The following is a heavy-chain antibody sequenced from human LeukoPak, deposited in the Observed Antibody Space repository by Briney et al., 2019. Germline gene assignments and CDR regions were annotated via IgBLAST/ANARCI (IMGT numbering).Heavy chain of an antibody. V-gene: IGHV3-7*01. CDR3: ARDQGFWSGRRPDGMDV. Sequence: GGSLRLSCAASGFSFHGNWMSWFRQAPGRGLEWVANINLDGNEEYYVKSVKGRFTISRDNAKSSLFLQMNSLRVEDTAVYYCARDQGFWSGRRPDGMDVWGQGTTVTVSS. CDR2: INLDGNEE. CDR1: GFSFHGNW. J-gene: IGHJ6*02. D-gene: IGHD3-3*01.